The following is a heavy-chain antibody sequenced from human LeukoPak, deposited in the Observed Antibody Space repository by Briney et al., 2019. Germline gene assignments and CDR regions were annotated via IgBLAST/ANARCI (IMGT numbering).Heavy chain of an antibody. J-gene: IGHJ4*02. V-gene: IGHV3-30*02. CDR2: IRYDGTNK. Sequence: PGGSLRLSCAASGFTFSSYDMHWVRQAPGKGLEWVAFIRYDGTNKYYADSVQGRFIISRDNSKNTLYLQMNSLGAEDTAVYYCAKVRATAGYFDYWGQGTLVTVSS. CDR1: GFTFSSYD. CDR3: AKVRATAGYFDY. D-gene: IGHD6-13*01.